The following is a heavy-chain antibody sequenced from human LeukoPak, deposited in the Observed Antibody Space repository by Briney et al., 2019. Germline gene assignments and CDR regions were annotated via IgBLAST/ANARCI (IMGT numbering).Heavy chain of an antibody. CDR2: FDPEDGET. J-gene: IGHJ3*02. V-gene: IGHV1-24*01. Sequence: ASVKVSCNVSGYTLTELSMHWVRQAPGKGLEWMGGFDPEDGETIYAQKFQGRVTMTEDTSTDTAYMELSSLRSEDTAVYYCATAQHGAFDAFDIWGQGTMVTVSS. CDR3: ATAQHGAFDAFDI. CDR1: GYTLTELS.